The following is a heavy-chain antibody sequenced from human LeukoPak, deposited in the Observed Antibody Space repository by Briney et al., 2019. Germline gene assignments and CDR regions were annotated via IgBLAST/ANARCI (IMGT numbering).Heavy chain of an antibody. CDR3: AKARGSSVYEQFDY. J-gene: IGHJ4*02. Sequence: GGSLRLSCAASGFAFITYAMTWVRQAPEKGLQWVSTISTSGRATYYADSVEGRFTISRDNSKNTLYLQMNSLRADDTAVYYCAKARGSSVYEQFDYWGQGTQVTVSP. CDR1: GFAFITYA. V-gene: IGHV3-23*01. D-gene: IGHD5/OR15-5a*01. CDR2: ISTSGRAT.